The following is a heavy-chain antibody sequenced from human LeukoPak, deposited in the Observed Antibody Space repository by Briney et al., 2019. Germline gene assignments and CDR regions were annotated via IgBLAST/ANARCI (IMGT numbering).Heavy chain of an antibody. D-gene: IGHD3-10*01. CDR2: VNQDGRQK. CDR1: AFTFSSYW. Sequence: GGSLRLSCAASAFTFSSYWMSWVRQAPGKGLEWVANVNQDGRQKNYVDSVRGRFTISRDNVKNSPYLQMNSLRAEDTAVYYCARDPDLRRGFDGEGYWGQGTLVTVSS. J-gene: IGHJ4*02. CDR3: ARDPDLRRGFDGEGY. V-gene: IGHV3-7*05.